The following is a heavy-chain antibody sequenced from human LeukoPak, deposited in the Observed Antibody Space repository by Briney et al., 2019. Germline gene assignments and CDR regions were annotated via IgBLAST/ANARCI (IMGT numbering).Heavy chain of an antibody. CDR3: AREKMDIVATIRRSSDFNYYYYMDV. Sequence: GGSLRLSCAASGFTFSSYWMNWVRQAPGKGLVWVSRINSDGSNTKYADSVKGRFTISRDNAKNTLYLQMNSLRGEDTAVYYCAREKMDIVATIRRSSDFNYYYYMDVWGKGTTVTVSS. V-gene: IGHV3-74*01. J-gene: IGHJ6*03. D-gene: IGHD5-12*01. CDR2: INSDGSNT. CDR1: GFTFSSYW.